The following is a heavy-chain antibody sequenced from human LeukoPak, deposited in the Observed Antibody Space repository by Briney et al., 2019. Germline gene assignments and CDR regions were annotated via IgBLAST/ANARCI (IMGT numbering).Heavy chain of an antibody. CDR2: IYYSGST. Sequence: SETLSLTCTVSGGSISSSSYYWGWIRQPPGKGLEWIGRIYYSGSTYYNPSLKSRVTISVDTSKNQFSLKLSSVTAADTAVYYCARRRAYGSGSYNFDYWGQGTLVTVSS. D-gene: IGHD3-10*01. CDR1: GGSISSSSYY. CDR3: ARRRAYGSGSYNFDY. V-gene: IGHV4-39*01. J-gene: IGHJ4*02.